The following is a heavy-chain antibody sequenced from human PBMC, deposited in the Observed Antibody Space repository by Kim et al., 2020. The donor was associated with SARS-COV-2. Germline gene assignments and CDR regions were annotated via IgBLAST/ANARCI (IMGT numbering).Heavy chain of an antibody. Sequence: YADSVKGRFTISRDNAKNSLYLQMNSLRAEDTAVYYCARVQGYYDSSGPDWGQGTLVTVSS. CDR3: ARVQGYYDSSGPD. J-gene: IGHJ4*02. V-gene: IGHV3-48*03. D-gene: IGHD3-22*01.